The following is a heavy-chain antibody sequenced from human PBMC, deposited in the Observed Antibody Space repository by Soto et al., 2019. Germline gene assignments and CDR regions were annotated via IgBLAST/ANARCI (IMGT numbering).Heavy chain of an antibody. D-gene: IGHD2-2*01. J-gene: IGHJ6*02. V-gene: IGHV1-69*13. CDR2: IIPIFGTA. CDR1: GGTFSSYA. CDR3: ARDRNCSSTSCYGGIYYYYGMDV. Sequence: SVKVSCKASGGTFSSYAISWVRQAPGQGLEWMRGIIPIFGTANYAQKFQGRVTITADESTSTAYMELSSLRSEDTAVYYCARDRNCSSTSCYGGIYYYYGMDVWGQGTTVTVSS.